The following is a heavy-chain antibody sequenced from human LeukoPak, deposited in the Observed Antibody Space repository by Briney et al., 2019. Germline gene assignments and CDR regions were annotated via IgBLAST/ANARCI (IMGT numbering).Heavy chain of an antibody. D-gene: IGHD5-18*01. CDR1: GDSITSSSYY. CDR2: IYYSGST. CDR3: ARVSSYGPERAPYYYYYMDV. J-gene: IGHJ6*03. V-gene: IGHV4-61*05. Sequence: PSETLSLTCTVSGDSITSSSYYWGWIRQPPGKGLEWIGYIYYSGSTNYNPSLKSRVTISVDTSKNQFSLKLSSVTAADTAVYYCARVSSYGPERAPYYYYYMDVWGKGTTVTVSS.